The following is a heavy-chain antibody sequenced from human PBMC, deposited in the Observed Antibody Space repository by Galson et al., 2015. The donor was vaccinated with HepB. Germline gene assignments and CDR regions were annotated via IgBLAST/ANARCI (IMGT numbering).Heavy chain of an antibody. Sequence: SLRLSCAASGFTFNGFWMSWVRQAPGKGLEWVANIKHGGDEKHYVDSVKGRFTISRDNAKSSLDLQMSSLRVEDSAVYYCVREGIMSADFASNAYHYAGDSWGQGTLVTVSS. CDR3: VREGIMSADFASNAYHYAGDS. CDR1: GFTFNGFW. V-gene: IGHV3-7*03. J-gene: IGHJ4*02. CDR2: IKHGGDEK. D-gene: IGHD3-16*01.